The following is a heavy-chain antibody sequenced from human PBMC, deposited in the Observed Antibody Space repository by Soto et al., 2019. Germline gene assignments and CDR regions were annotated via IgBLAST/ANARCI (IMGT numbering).Heavy chain of an antibody. V-gene: IGHV3-33*01. Sequence: QVQLVESGGGVVQPGRSLRLSCAASGFTFSSYGMHWVRQAPGKGLEWVAVIWYDGSNKYYADSVKGPFTISRDNSKNTLHLQITSPRAEDTAVYYCAGDGGRDLGASLDYWGQGALVTVSS. J-gene: IGHJ4*02. CDR2: IWYDGSNK. CDR1: GFTFSSYG. D-gene: IGHD3-16*01. CDR3: AGDGGRDLGASLDY.